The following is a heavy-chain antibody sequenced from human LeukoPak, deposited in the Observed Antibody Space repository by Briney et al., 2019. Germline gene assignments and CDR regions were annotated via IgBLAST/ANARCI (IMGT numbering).Heavy chain of an antibody. CDR1: GYTFTGYY. D-gene: IGHD3-10*01. V-gene: IGHV1-2*02. CDR2: INPNSVGT. CDR3: ARGGILWFGDHHWFDP. Sequence: ASVKVSCKASGYTFTGYYMHWVRQAPGQGLEWMGWINPNSVGTNYAQKFQGRGTMSRDTSISQAYMELSRLSSDDTAVYYCARGGILWFGDHHWFDPWGQGTLVTVSS. J-gene: IGHJ5*02.